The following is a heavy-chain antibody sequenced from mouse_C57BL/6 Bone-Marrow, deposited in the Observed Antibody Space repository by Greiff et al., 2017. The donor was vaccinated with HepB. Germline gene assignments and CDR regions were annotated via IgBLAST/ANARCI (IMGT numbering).Heavy chain of an antibody. V-gene: IGHV5-2*01. D-gene: IGHD1-1*01. CDR1: EYEFPSHD. J-gene: IGHJ1*03. CDR2: IHSDGGST. CDR3: ARQRDYDYGSSYWDFDV. Sequence: EVHLVESGGGLVQPGESLKLSCESNEYEFPSHDMSWVRKTPEKRLELVAAIHSDGGSTYYPDTMERRFIISRDKTKKTLYLQMSSLRSEDTALYYCARQRDYDYGSSYWDFDVWGTGTTVTVSA.